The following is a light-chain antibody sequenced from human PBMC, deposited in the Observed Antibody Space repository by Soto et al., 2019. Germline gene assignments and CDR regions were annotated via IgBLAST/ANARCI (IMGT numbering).Light chain of an antibody. CDR1: SSDVYNGYNS. CDR3: SSYSTSAAPYV. V-gene: IGLV2-14*01. Sequence: QSALTQPASVSGSPGQSITISCTGTSSDVYNGYNSVSWYQQHPGKAPKLIIYEVRNRPSGVSNRFSGSKSGNTASLTISGLQVEDEADYFCSSYSTSAAPYVFGTGTKVTVL. CDR2: EVR. J-gene: IGLJ1*01.